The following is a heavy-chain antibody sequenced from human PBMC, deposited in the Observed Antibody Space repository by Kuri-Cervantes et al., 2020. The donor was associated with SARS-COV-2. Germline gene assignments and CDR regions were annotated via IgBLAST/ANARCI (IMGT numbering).Heavy chain of an antibody. V-gene: IGHV3-11*01. CDR1: GFTFSDYY. D-gene: IGHD2-15*01. CDR2: ISSSGGIYM. J-gene: IGHJ6*02. CDR3: ARQGDCSGGSCYSGAMDV. Sequence: GGSLRLSCAASGFTFSDYYMSWIRQAPGKGLEWVPYISSSGGIYMQYADSVKGRFTISRDNAKKSLYLEMNSLRAEDTAVYYCARQGDCSGGSCYSGAMDVWGQGTTVTVSS.